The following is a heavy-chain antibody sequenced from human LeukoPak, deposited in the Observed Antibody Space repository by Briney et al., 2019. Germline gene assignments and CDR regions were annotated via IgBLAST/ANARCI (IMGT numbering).Heavy chain of an antibody. V-gene: IGHV4-34*01. CDR1: GVSLSGYY. Sequence: SETLSLTCAVYGVSLSGYYWSGIRQPPGKGLEWIGEINHSGSTNYKPSLKSRVTISVDTSKNQFSLKLSSVTAADTAVYYCARNAAYYDFWSGYYTGGHYYYYYMDVWGKGTTVTVSS. CDR3: ARNAAYYDFWSGYYTGGHYYYYYMDV. J-gene: IGHJ6*03. D-gene: IGHD3-3*01. CDR2: INHSGST.